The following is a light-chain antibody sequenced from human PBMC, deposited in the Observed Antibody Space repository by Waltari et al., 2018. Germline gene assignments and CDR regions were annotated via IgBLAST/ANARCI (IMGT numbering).Light chain of an antibody. J-gene: IGKJ4*01. CDR1: QSVSSY. Sequence: EIVLTQSPATLSLSPGERATLSCRASQSVSSYFAWYQQKPGQAPRLRISDASNRATGIPARFSGSGSGTDFTLTITSLEPEDFTVYYCQHRSDWPLTFGGGTKVEIK. V-gene: IGKV3-11*01. CDR2: DAS. CDR3: QHRSDWPLT.